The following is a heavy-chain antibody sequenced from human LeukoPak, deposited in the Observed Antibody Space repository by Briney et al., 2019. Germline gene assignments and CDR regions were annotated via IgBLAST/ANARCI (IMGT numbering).Heavy chain of an antibody. CDR1: GYPFTTYE. V-gene: IGHV1-8*01. CDR3: ARGPRNDP. J-gene: IGHJ5*02. CDR2: VHPNTGNT. D-gene: IGHD1-14*01. Sequence: ASVKVSCKTSGYPFTTYEINWVRQAAGQGLEWMGWVHPNTGNTAYAQRFQGRVTMTRDISISTAYMELSSLTSNDTAVYFCARGPRNDPWGQRTLVTVSS.